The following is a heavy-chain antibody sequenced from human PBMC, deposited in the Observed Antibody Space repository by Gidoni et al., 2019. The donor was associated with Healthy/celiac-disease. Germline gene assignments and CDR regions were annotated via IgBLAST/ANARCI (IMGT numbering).Heavy chain of an antibody. CDR2: INQNSCGT. CDR3: ARDSEGIAAAGPDY. D-gene: IGHD6-13*01. V-gene: IGHV1-2*02. CDR1: GYTFTGYY. J-gene: IGHJ4*02. Sequence: QVQLVQSGAEVKKPGGSVMVSCMASGYTFTGYYMHWVRQAPGQGLEWMGWINQNSCGTNNAQKFKGRVTRTRDTSISTAYMELSRLRSDDTAVYYCARDSEGIAAAGPDYWGQGTLVTVSS.